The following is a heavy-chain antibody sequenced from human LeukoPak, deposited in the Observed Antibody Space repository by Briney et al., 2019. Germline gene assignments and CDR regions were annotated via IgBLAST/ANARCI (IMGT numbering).Heavy chain of an antibody. J-gene: IGHJ4*02. CDR1: GYTLTELS. Sequence: ASVTVSYKVSGYTLTELSMHWVRQAPGKGLEWMGGFDPEDGETIYAQKFQGRVTMTEDTSTDTAYMELSSLRSEDTAVYYCATAASYCTNGVCSFDYWGQGTLVTVSS. CDR3: ATAASYCTNGVCSFDY. V-gene: IGHV1-24*01. CDR2: FDPEDGET. D-gene: IGHD2-8*01.